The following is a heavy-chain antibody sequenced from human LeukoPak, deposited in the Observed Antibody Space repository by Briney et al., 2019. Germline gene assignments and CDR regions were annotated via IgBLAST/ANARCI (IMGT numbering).Heavy chain of an antibody. D-gene: IGHD3-22*01. J-gene: IGHJ4*02. CDR1: GYTFTSYY. CDR2: INPSGGST. V-gene: IGHV1-46*01. Sequence: VASVKVSCKASGYTFTSYYMHWVRQAPGQGLEWMGIINPSGGSTNYAQKFQGRVTITTDESTSTAYMELSSLRSEDTAVYYCARDGRYYYDSSGYSSLLDWGQGTLVTVSS. CDR3: ARDGRYYYDSSGYSSLLD.